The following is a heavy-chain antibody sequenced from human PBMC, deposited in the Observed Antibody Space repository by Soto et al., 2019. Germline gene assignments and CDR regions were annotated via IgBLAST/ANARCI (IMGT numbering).Heavy chain of an antibody. CDR2: ISGSGIST. CDR1: GSPFSTYP. Sequence: GGSLRLSCAASGSPFSTYPMNWVRQVPGKGLEWVSGISGSGISTFYADSVKGRFTISRDNSKNTVYLQMNRLRAEDTALYYCVKLPVTTASYYYFGMDVWGQGTTVTVSS. CDR3: VKLPVTTASYYYFGMDV. D-gene: IGHD4-4*01. J-gene: IGHJ6*02. V-gene: IGHV3-23*01.